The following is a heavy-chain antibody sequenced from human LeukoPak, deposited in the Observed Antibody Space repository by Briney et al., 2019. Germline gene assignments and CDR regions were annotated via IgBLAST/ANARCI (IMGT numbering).Heavy chain of an antibody. CDR3: ARGRSITLLRGVAMSDGFDI. V-gene: IGHV3-21*06. CDR2: IDTSGRYV. Sequence: GSLRLSCAASGFTFSNYGMNWVRQAPGKGLEWVSFIDTSGRYVYYGDSVKGRFTISRDNAKNLLFLQMNGLRAEDTALYYCARGRSITLLRGVAMSDGFDIWGQGAMVAVSS. J-gene: IGHJ3*02. D-gene: IGHD3-10*01. CDR1: GFTFSNYG.